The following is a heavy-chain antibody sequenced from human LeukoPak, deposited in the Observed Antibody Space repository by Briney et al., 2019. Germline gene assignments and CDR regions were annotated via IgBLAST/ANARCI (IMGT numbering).Heavy chain of an antibody. CDR1: GYTFTGYD. V-gene: IGHV1-8*01. D-gene: IGHD3-10*01. CDR3: ARAPFPGDY. CDR2: MNPNSGNT. Sequence: ASVKVSCKSSGYTFTGYDIHWVRQVAGQGLEWMGWMNPNSGNTGYGQKFRGRVTMTRNTAKSTAYMELSSLGSEDTGVYYCARAPFPGDYWGQGTLVTVSS. J-gene: IGHJ4*02.